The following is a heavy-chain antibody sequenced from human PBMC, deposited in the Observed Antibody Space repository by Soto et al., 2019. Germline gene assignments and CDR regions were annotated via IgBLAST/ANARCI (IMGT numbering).Heavy chain of an antibody. CDR3: VRAEYGGDRDYSGLDV. D-gene: IGHD2-21*02. Sequence: QVQLQESGPGLVRPSQTLSLTCTVSGGSISSDHYHWTWLRQTPGKGLEGIGYIHYSGSGYYNPYDQSRVTISVDKYKKLFSMKLSSVTASENGVYFCVRAEYGGDRDYSGLDVWGPGPTVTVSS. J-gene: IGHJ6*02. CDR1: GGSISSDHYH. V-gene: IGHV4-30-4*01. CDR2: IHYSGSG.